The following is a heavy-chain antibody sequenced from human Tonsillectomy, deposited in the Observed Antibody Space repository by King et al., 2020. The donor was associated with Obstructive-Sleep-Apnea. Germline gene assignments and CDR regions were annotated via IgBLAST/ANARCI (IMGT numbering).Heavy chain of an antibody. Sequence: VQLVESGAEVKKPGESLRISCKGSGYSFSSYWISWVRQMPGKGLEWMGRIDPSDSYTNYSPSFKGHVTISADKSISIAYLQWSSLKATETAMDYCARRCEYCSNGVHDYWGQGTLVTVSS. CDR2: IDPSDSYT. CDR3: ARRCEYCSNGVHDY. CDR1: GYSFSSYW. J-gene: IGHJ4*02. D-gene: IGHD2-8*01. V-gene: IGHV5-10-1*03.